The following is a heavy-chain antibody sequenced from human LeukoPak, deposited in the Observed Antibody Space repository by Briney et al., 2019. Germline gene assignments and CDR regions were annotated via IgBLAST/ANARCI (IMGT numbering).Heavy chain of an antibody. D-gene: IGHD5-18*01. CDR2: ISDSGGST. CDR3: AKDERYSYVSF. V-gene: IGHV3-23*01. CDR1: GFTFSSCA. Sequence: GGSLRLSCAASGFTFSSCAMSWVRQAPGKGLEWVSGISDSGGSTNYADSVKGRFTISRDKSKNTLYLQMNSLRAEDTAVYYCAKDERYSYVSFWGQGTLVTVSS. J-gene: IGHJ4*02.